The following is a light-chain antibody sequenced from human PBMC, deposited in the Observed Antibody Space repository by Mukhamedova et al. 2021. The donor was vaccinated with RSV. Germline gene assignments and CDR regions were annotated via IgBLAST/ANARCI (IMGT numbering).Light chain of an antibody. J-gene: IGKJ4*01. V-gene: IGKV1-39*01. CDR2: TAS. CDR3: QQSYSTPLT. Sequence: WYQRRVHGGAPKLLIYTASTLQSGVPSRFSGSGSGTDFTLTITSLQAEAFATYYCQQSYSTPLTFGGGTKVDIK.